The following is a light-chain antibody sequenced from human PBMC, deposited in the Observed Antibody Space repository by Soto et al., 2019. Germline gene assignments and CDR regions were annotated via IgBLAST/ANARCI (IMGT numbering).Light chain of an antibody. J-gene: IGKJ5*01. Sequence: IVMTQSPATLSVSPGERATLSCRASQSISSDLGWYQQRPGQAPRLLIHDASTRATGIPARFSGSGSGTEFTLTISSLQSEDFAVYYCQQYNNWPPITFGQGTRLEIK. CDR3: QQYNNWPPIT. V-gene: IGKV3-15*01. CDR2: DAS. CDR1: QSISSD.